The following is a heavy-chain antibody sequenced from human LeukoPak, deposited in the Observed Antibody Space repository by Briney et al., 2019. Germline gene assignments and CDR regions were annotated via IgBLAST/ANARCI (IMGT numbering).Heavy chain of an antibody. CDR2: IYYSGST. D-gene: IGHD6-13*01. Sequence: PSETLSLTCTVSGGSISSYYWSWIRQPPGKGLEWIGYIYYSGSTNYNPSLKSRVTISVDTSKNQFSLKLSSVTAADTAVYYCARDGSSSWLFDYWGQGTLVTVSS. V-gene: IGHV4-59*01. CDR1: GGSISSYY. CDR3: ARDGSSSWLFDY. J-gene: IGHJ4*02.